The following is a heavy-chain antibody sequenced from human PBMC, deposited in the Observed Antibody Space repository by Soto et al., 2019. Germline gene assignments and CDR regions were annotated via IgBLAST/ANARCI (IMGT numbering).Heavy chain of an antibody. V-gene: IGHV4-31*07. CDR3: FSVLTGSPFEYNYYL. J-gene: IGHJ6*03. D-gene: IGHD1-26*01. Sequence: TVSGGNIINRGGRCICNKKHPGKGLEWIGYIYYSANTYHNPSLKSRVTISVDTSKNQFSLKLSSVTAADTAVYYCFSVLTGSPFEYNYYL. CDR1: GGNIINRGGR. CDR2: IYYSANT.